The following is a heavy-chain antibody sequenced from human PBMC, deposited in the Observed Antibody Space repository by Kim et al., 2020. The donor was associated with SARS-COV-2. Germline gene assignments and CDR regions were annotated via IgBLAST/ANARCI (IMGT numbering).Heavy chain of an antibody. CDR3: ARDKQQLVSDY. CDR1: GASISSDEYR. V-gene: IGHV4-30-4*01. Sequence: SETLSLTCTVSGASISSDEYRWSWIRQTPGGGLEWIGYIHSSGRTYYNPSLKSRLTISVDTSKNLFSLELSSVTAAVTAVYYCARDKQQLVSDYWGQGTLVTVSS. CDR2: IHSSGRT. J-gene: IGHJ4*02. D-gene: IGHD6-13*01.